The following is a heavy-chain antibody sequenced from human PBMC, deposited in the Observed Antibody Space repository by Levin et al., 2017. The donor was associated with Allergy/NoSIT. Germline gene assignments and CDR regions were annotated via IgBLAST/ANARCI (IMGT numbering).Heavy chain of an antibody. D-gene: IGHD5-18*01. CDR3: SRNGDLRHTADNNGFDT. Sequence: GGSLRLSCAASGFTFSDYTMNWVRQAPGKGLQWVSSISSGSSYIYYADSVKGRFTISRDNAKKSLYLHMKSLRAEDTAAYYHSRNGDLRHTADNNGFDTWGQGTLVTVSS. CDR2: ISSGSSYI. V-gene: IGHV3-21*04. J-gene: IGHJ5*02. CDR1: GFTFSDYT.